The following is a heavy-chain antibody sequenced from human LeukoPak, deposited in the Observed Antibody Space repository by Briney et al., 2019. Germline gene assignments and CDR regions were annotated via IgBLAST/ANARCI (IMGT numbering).Heavy chain of an antibody. V-gene: IGHV3-23*01. D-gene: IGHD6-13*01. CDR3: ARGLRGSSTWYFDP. J-gene: IGHJ5*02. CDR1: GFTFSDYG. Sequence: PGGSLRLSCAASGFTFSDYGMSWVRQAPGKGLEWVSAMSGDGATTYYADSVKGRITISRDNAKNTLYLQMNSLRAEDTAVYYCARGLRGSSTWYFDPWGQGTLVTVSS. CDR2: MSGDGATT.